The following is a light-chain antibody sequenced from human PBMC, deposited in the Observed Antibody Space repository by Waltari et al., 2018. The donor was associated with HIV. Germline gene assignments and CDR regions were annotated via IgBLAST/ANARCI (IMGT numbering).Light chain of an antibody. J-gene: IGKJ1*01. Sequence: DIRLTQSPSTLSASAGDRVAITCRAGQNVGAFLAWYQQKPGKPPKLLIFQASIVEGGVPSRFSGSVSGSDFTLTVNGLQSDGFATYYCHQYASFSGTFGQGTKVEL. CDR3: HQYASFSGT. V-gene: IGKV1-5*03. CDR2: QAS. CDR1: QNVGAF.